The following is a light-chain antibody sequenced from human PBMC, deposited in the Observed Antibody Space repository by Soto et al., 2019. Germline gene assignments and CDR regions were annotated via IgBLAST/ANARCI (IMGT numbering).Light chain of an antibody. CDR3: CSYAGSSTLV. CDR1: SSDVGSFNL. CDR2: EGT. Sequence: QLVLTQPASVSGSPGQSITISCTGTSSDVGSFNLVSWYQQYPGKAPKVLIYEGTKRPSGVSDRFSGSKSGNTASLTISGLQAEDEAAYYCCSYAGSSTLVFGGGTKVTVL. J-gene: IGLJ3*02. V-gene: IGLV2-23*01.